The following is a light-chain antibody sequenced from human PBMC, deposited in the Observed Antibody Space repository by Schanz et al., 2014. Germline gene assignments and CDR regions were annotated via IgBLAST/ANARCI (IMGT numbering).Light chain of an antibody. CDR2: GAS. CDR3: QQYNNWLYT. Sequence: EIVLTQSPATLSLSPGERATLSCRASQTVSSNLAWYQQQPGQAPRLLIYGASTRATGIPDRFGASGSGTDFTLTISSLQSEDFAVYYCQQYNNWLYTFGQGTKLEIK. V-gene: IGKV3-15*01. J-gene: IGKJ2*01. CDR1: QTVSSN.